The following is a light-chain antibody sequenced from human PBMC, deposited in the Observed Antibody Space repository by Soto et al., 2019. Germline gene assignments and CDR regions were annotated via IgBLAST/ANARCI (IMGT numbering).Light chain of an antibody. CDR2: DVS. CDR3: CSYAGDYTYYV. J-gene: IGLJ1*01. Sequence: QSALTQPRSVSGSPGQSVTISCTGTSSDVGYYNYVSWYQQHPGKAPKLMIYDVSTRPSGVPGRFSGSKSGNTASLTISGLQAEDEADYHCCSYAGDYTYYVFGTGTKLTVL. CDR1: SSDVGYYNY. V-gene: IGLV2-11*01.